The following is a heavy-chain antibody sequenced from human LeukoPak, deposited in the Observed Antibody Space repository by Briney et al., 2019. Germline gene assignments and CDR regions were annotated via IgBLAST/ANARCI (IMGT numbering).Heavy chain of an antibody. J-gene: IGHJ4*02. D-gene: IGHD2-2*01. CDR3: AKDRSSSTSCSNY. V-gene: IGHV3-23*01. CDR1: GFNFSNYA. Sequence: GGSLRLSCAASGFNFSNYAMTWVRQAPGKGLEWVSVVTGSSRYTYYADSVKGRFTISRDNSKNILYLEMNSLRVEDTAIYYCAKDRSSSTSCSNYWGRGTLVTASS. CDR2: VTGSSRYT.